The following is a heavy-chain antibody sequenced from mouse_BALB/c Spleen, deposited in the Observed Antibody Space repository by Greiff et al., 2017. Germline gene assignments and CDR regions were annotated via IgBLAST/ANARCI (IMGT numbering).Heavy chain of an antibody. CDR1: GYAFSSYW. CDR3: AKLGNYAMDY. V-gene: IGHV1-80*01. Sequence: VMLVESGAELVRPGSSVKISCKASGYAFSSYWMNWVKQRPGQGLEWIGQIYPGDGDTNYNGKFKGKATLTADKSSSTAYMQLSSLTSEDSAVYFCAKLGNYAMDYWGQGTSVTVSS. D-gene: IGHD4-1*01. CDR2: IYPGDGDT. J-gene: IGHJ4*01.